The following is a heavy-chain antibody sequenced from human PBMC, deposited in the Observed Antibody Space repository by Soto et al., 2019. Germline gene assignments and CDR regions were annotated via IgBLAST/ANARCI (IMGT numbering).Heavy chain of an antibody. D-gene: IGHD3-3*01. Sequence: GGSLRLSCAASGFTFSSYSMNWVRQAPGKGLEWVSYISSSSSTIYYADSVKGRFTISRDNAKNSLYLQMNSLRAEDTAVYYCAREGPPDFWSGYTKPKRPHPPPPDYWGQGTLVTVSS. CDR2: ISSSSSTI. J-gene: IGHJ4*02. CDR3: AREGPPDFWSGYTKPKRPHPPPPDY. V-gene: IGHV3-48*01. CDR1: GFTFSSYS.